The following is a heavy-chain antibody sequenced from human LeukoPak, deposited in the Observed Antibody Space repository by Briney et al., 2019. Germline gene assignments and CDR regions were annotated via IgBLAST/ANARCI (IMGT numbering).Heavy chain of an antibody. CDR3: TRASVVAALYYYFDY. CDR2: IKSKTAGGTT. V-gene: IGHV3-15*01. D-gene: IGHD3-22*01. Sequence: PGGSLRLSCAASGFTFSNAWMSWVRQAPGKGLEWVGRIKSKTAGGTTEYAASVKGRFTISRDDSKSIAYLQMNSLKTEDTAVYYCTRASVVAALYYYFDYWGQGTLVTVSS. CDR1: GFTFSNAW. J-gene: IGHJ4*02.